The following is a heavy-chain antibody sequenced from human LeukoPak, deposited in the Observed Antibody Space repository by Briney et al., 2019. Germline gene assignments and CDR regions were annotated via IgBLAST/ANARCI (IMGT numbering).Heavy chain of an antibody. D-gene: IGHD1-26*01. V-gene: IGHV4-4*09. CDR1: GVSINTYY. CDR2: IYNGGNT. Sequence: SETLSLTCTVSGVSINTYYASWIRPAPGKGLEFIGFIYNGGNTNYNPPLKSRATISVDTSNNQFSLRLTSVTAADTAMYYCAAGPWELDFWGQGTLVTVSS. CDR3: AAGPWELDF. J-gene: IGHJ4*02.